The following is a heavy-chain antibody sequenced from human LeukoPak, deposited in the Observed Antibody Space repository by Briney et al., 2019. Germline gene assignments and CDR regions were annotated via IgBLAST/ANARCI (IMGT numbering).Heavy chain of an antibody. J-gene: IGHJ5*02. Sequence: PSETLSLTCTVSGGSTSSGNYYWGWIRQPPGKGLEWIGEINHSGSTNYNPSLKSRVTISVDTSKNQFSLKLSSVTAADTAVYYCARGWFGDSWFDPWGQGTLVTVSS. CDR1: GGSTSSGNYY. CDR3: ARGWFGDSWFDP. D-gene: IGHD3-10*01. CDR2: INHSGST. V-gene: IGHV4-39*07.